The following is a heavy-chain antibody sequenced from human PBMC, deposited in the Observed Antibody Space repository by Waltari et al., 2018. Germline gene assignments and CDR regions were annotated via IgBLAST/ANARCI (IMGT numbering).Heavy chain of an antibody. CDR2: IYYSGST. J-gene: IGHJ4*02. D-gene: IGHD5-12*01. V-gene: IGHV4-59*01. CDR1: GGSISSYY. Sequence: QVQLQESGPGLVKPSETLSLTCTVSGGSISSYYWSWIRQPPGKGLEWIGYIYYSGSTNYNPSLKSRVTISVDTSKNQFSLKLSSVTAADTAVYYCARGGRDGYNYGFDYWGQGTLVTVSS. CDR3: ARGGRDGYNYGFDY.